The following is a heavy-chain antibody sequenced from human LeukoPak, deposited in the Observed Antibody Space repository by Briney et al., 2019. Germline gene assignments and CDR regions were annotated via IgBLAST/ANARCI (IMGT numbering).Heavy chain of an antibody. CDR2: IYYGGST. CDR3: ASWPDMVRGVDDAFDI. J-gene: IGHJ3*02. D-gene: IGHD3-10*01. CDR1: GGSISSYY. Sequence: KPSETLSLTCTVSGGSISSYYWSWLRQPPGKGLEWIGYIYYGGSTNYNPSLKSRVTISVDTPKYQFSLKLSSVTAADTAVYYCASWPDMVRGVDDAFDIWGQGTMVTVSS. V-gene: IGHV4-59*01.